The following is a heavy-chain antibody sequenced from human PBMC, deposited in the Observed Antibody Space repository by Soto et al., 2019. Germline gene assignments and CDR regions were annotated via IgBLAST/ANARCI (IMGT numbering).Heavy chain of an antibody. CDR2: INHSGST. V-gene: IGHV4-34*01. J-gene: IGHJ4*02. D-gene: IGHD3-22*01. Sequence: QVQLQQWGAGLLKPSETLSLTCAVYGGSFSGYYWSWIRQPPGKGLEWIGEINHSGSTNYNPSLKSRVTIAVDTSKNEFSLKLSSVTAADTAVYYCARSVTTMIERRPHFDYCGQGTLVTVSS. CDR1: GGSFSGYY. CDR3: ARSVTTMIERRPHFDY.